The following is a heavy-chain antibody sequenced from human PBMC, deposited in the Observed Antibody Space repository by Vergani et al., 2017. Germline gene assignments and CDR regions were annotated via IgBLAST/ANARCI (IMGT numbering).Heavy chain of an antibody. Sequence: QVQLVQSGAEVKKPGSSVKVSCKASGGTFSSYAISWVRQAPGQGLEWMGGIIPIFGTANYAQKFQGRVTITADESTSTAYMELSSLRSEDTAVYYCASPMLVVVKNQNDAFDIWGQGTMVTVSS. CDR1: GGTFSSYA. J-gene: IGHJ3*02. V-gene: IGHV1-69*01. CDR3: ASPMLVVVKNQNDAFDI. CDR2: IIPIFGTA. D-gene: IGHD3-22*01.